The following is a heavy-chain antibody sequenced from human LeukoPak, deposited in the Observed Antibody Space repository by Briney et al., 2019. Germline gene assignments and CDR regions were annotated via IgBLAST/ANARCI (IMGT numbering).Heavy chain of an antibody. V-gene: IGHV4-59*01. CDR2: IYYSGST. J-gene: IGHJ4*02. D-gene: IGHD5-24*01. Sequence: PSETLSLTCTVSGGSISGYYWSWIRQPPGEGLEWIGYIYYSGSTSYNPSLKSRVTISVDTSKNQFSLKLSSVTAADTAVYYCARADGYNQELDYWGQGTLVTVSS. CDR3: ARADGYNQELDY. CDR1: GGSISGYY.